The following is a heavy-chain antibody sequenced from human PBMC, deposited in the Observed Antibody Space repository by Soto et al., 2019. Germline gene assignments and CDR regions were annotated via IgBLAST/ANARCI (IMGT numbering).Heavy chain of an antibody. V-gene: IGHV3-23*01. J-gene: IGHJ6*02. Sequence: GGSLRLSCAATGFTFSVYAMTWVRQAPGKGLEWVSAVTANGGSTYSADSVKGRFTISRDNSKNTLFLQMNSLRAEDTAVYYCASLGVGDWANYYYYYGMDVWGQGTTVSVSS. D-gene: IGHD2-21*02. CDR1: GFTFSVYA. CDR3: ASLGVGDWANYYYYYGMDV. CDR2: VTANGGST.